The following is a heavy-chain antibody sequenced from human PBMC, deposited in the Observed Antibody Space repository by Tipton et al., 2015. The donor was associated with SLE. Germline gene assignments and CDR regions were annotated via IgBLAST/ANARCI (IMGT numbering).Heavy chain of an antibody. J-gene: IGHJ3*01. CDR1: GYSISSGYY. V-gene: IGHV4-38-2*02. CDR2: IYHSGST. CDR3: ARDARL. Sequence: LRLSCTVSGYSISSGYYWGWIRQPPGKGLEWIGSIYHSGSTYYNPSLKSRVTISVDTSKNQFSLKLSSVTAADTAVYYCARDARLWGQGTMVTVSS.